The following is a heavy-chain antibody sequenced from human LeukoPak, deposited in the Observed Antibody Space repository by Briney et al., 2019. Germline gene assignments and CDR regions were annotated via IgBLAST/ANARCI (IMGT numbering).Heavy chain of an antibody. V-gene: IGHV3-48*01. CDR2: ISSSSSTI. CDR1: GFTFSSYS. D-gene: IGHD4-23*01. J-gene: IGHJ4*02. Sequence: QSGGSLRLSCAASGFTFSSYSMNWVRQAPGKGLEWVSYISSSSSTIYYADSVKGRFTISRDNAKNSLYLQMNSLRAEDTAVYYCARDLDYGGNADFDYWGQGTLVTVSS. CDR3: ARDLDYGGNADFDY.